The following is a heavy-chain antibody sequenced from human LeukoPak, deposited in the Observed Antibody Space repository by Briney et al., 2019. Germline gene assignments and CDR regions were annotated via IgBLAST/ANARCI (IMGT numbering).Heavy chain of an antibody. Sequence: PSGTLSLTCAVYGGSFSSYSWTWIGQPPGKGLEWIGEINHRGRTNYNPSLKSRLTMSVDTSKKQFSLKLTSVMAADTAVYYCRQYDGRVPVDYWGQGTLVTVSS. J-gene: IGHJ4*02. CDR3: RQYDGRVPVDY. CDR2: INHRGRT. V-gene: IGHV4-34*01. D-gene: IGHD3-16*01. CDR1: GGSFSSYS.